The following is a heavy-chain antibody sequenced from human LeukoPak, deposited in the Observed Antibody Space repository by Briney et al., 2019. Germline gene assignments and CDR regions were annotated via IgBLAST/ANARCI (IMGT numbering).Heavy chain of an antibody. J-gene: IGHJ3*02. CDR1: GFTFYDYG. V-gene: IGHV3-20*04. CDR2: INWNGGST. Sequence: AGGSLRLSCAAPGFTFYDYGMSWVRQAPGKGLEWVSGINWNGGSTDYADSVKGRFTISRDKSKNTLYLQMNSLRAEDTALYYCAKSRLSGINDAFDIWGQGTMVTGSS. CDR3: AKSRLSGINDAFDI. D-gene: IGHD3-3*01.